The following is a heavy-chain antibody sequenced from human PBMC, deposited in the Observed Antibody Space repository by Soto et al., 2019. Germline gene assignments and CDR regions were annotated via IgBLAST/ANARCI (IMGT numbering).Heavy chain of an antibody. Sequence: EVQLVESGGGLVKPGGSLRLSCAASGFTFSSYSMNWVRQAPGKGLEWVSSISSSSSYIYYADSVKGRFTISRDNAKNSLHLQMNSLRAEDTAVYYCARGALLRYFDWVNWGQGTLVPVSS. CDR2: ISSSSSYI. V-gene: IGHV3-21*01. J-gene: IGHJ1*01. CDR1: GFTFSSYS. CDR3: ARGALLRYFDWVN. D-gene: IGHD3-9*01.